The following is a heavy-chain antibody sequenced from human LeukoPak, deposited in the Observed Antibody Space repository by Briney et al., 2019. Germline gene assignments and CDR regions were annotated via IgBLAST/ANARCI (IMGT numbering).Heavy chain of an antibody. CDR3: ARDHYYDSSGYDNWFDP. CDR2: INTNTGNP. V-gene: IGHV7-4-1*02. D-gene: IGHD3-22*01. Sequence: ALVKVSCKASGYTFTSYAMNWVRQAPGQGLEWMGWINTNTGNPTYAQGFTGRFVFSLDTSVSTAYLQISSLKAEDTAVYYCARDHYYDSSGYDNWFDPWGQGTLVTVSS. CDR1: GYTFTSYA. J-gene: IGHJ5*02.